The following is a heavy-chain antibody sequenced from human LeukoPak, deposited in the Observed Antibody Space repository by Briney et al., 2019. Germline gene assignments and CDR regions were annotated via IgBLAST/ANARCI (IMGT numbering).Heavy chain of an antibody. CDR3: ARRGDHYYYYYGMDV. CDR1: GYSFTSYW. CDR2: IYPGDSDT. D-gene: IGHD3-3*01. J-gene: IGHJ6*02. Sequence: GESLKISCKGSGYSFTSYWIGWVHQMPGKGLEWMGIIYPGDSDTRYSPSFQGQVTISADKSISTAYLQWSSLKASDTAMYYCARRGDHYYYYYGMDVWGQGTTVTVSS. V-gene: IGHV5-51*07.